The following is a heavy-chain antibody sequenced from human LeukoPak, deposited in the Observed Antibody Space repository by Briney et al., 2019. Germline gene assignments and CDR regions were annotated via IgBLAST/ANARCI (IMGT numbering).Heavy chain of an antibody. CDR3: AREHCSSTSCSRDAFDI. D-gene: IGHD2-2*01. J-gene: IGHJ3*02. V-gene: IGHV4-59*01. CDR2: IYYSGST. CDR1: GDSISSYY. Sequence: PSEALSLTCTVSGDSISSYYWSWIRQPPGKGLEWIGYIYYSGSTNYNPSLKSRVTISVDTSKNQFSLKLSSVTAADTAVYYCAREHCSSTSCSRDAFDIWGQGTMVTVSS.